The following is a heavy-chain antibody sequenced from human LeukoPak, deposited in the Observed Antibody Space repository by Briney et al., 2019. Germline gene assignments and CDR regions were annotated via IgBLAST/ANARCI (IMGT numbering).Heavy chain of an antibody. CDR1: GFTFSDHY. CDR2: ISHNGETK. D-gene: IGHD6-13*01. CDR3: ARDRHGYFDY. J-gene: IGHJ4*02. V-gene: IGHV3-11*01. Sequence: GGSLRLSCAASGFTFSDHYMIWLRQAPGKGLEAISYISHNGETKYYTDSVKGRLSISRDNAKSSLYLQMNSLRVEDTAVYYCARDRHGYFDYWGQGTLVTVSS.